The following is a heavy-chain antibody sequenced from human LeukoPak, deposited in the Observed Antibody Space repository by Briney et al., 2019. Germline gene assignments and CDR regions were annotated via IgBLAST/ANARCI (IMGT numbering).Heavy chain of an antibody. D-gene: IGHD3-10*01. Sequence: GGSLRLSCAASGFTFSSYAMSWVRQAPGKGLEWVSAISGSGGSTYYADSVKGRFTISRDNSKNTLYLQMNSLRAEDTAVYYCARDPPYGSGSPTDYWGQGTLVTVSS. CDR3: ARDPPYGSGSPTDY. CDR1: GFTFSSYA. CDR2: ISGSGGST. V-gene: IGHV3-23*01. J-gene: IGHJ4*02.